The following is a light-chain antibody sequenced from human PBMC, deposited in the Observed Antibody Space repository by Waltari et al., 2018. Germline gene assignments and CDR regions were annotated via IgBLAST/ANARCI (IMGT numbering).Light chain of an antibody. V-gene: IGKV3-11*01. J-gene: IGKJ4*01. Sequence: ELVLTQSPATLSLSPGERATLSCRASQSVSTFLAWYQHKPGQAPRLLIYEASKRATGIPARFRGSGSGTDFTLTISSLEPEDFAVYYCQQRSNWPPLTVGGGTKVEIK. CDR3: QQRSNWPPLT. CDR2: EAS. CDR1: QSVSTF.